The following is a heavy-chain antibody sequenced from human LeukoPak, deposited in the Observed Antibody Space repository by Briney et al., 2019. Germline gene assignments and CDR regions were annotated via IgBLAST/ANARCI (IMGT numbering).Heavy chain of an antibody. Sequence: SETLSLTCTVSGGSISCSSYYWGWIRQPPGKGLEWIGSIYYSGSTYYSPSLKSRVTISVDTSKNQFSLKLSSVTAADTAVYYCARPGNNCSGGSCYPYYFDYWGQGTLVTVSS. CDR1: GGSISCSSYY. CDR3: ARPGNNCSGGSCYPYYFDY. D-gene: IGHD2-15*01. CDR2: IYYSGST. J-gene: IGHJ4*02. V-gene: IGHV4-39*01.